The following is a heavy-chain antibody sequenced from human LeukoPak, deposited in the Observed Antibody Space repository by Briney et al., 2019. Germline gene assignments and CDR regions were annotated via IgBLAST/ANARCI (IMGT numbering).Heavy chain of an antibody. CDR1: GFTFSSYG. CDR3: AKDTVVAPPLEWGDY. V-gene: IGHV3-30*18. D-gene: IGHD3-3*01. J-gene: IGHJ4*02. CDR2: ISYDGSNK. Sequence: GGSLRLSCAASGFTFSSYGMHWVRQAPGKGLEWVAVISYDGSNKYYADSVKGRFTISRDNSKNTLYLQMNSLRAEDTAVYYCAKDTVVAPPLEWGDYWGQGTLVTVSS.